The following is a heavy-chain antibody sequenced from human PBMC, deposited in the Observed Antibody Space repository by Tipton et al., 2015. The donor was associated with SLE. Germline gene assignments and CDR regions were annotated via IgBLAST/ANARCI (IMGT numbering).Heavy chain of an antibody. CDR1: GYTFTSYY. Sequence: QSGAEVKKPGASVKVSCKASGYTFTSYYTHWVRQAPGQGLEWMGWINPNSGGTNYAQKLQGRVTMTTDTSTSTAYMELRSLRSDDTAVYYCAREERITIFGVVIMPFDYWGQGTLVTVSS. V-gene: IGHV1-2*02. CDR2: INPNSGGT. CDR3: AREERITIFGVVIMPFDY. J-gene: IGHJ4*02. D-gene: IGHD3-3*01.